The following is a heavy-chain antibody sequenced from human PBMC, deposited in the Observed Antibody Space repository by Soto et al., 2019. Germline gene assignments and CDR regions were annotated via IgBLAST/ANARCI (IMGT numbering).Heavy chain of an antibody. Sequence: EVQLVETGGGLIQPGGSLRLSCAASGFTVSSNYMSWVRQAPGKGLEWVSVIYSGGSTYYADSVKGRFTISRDNSKNPLYLQMNSLRAEDTAVYYCARDRYYDSSGYYAFDIWGQGTMVTVSS. D-gene: IGHD3-22*01. CDR3: ARDRYYDSSGYYAFDI. J-gene: IGHJ3*02. CDR2: IYSGGST. CDR1: GFTVSSNY. V-gene: IGHV3-53*02.